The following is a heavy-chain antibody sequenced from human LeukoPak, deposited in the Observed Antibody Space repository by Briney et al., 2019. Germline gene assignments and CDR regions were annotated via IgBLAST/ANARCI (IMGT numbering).Heavy chain of an antibody. CDR2: IWSSGTVT. CDR3: ATERSFCEGDCSDY. Sequence: LPGGSLRLSCAGSGYSFSDYEMNRVRQAPGRGLEWVAYIWSSGTVTHYADSVKDRFTISRDNGKNSLYLQMNSLRAEDTAVYYCATERSFCEGDCSDYWGQGTLVTVSS. V-gene: IGHV3-48*03. D-gene: IGHD2-21*01. J-gene: IGHJ4*02. CDR1: GYSFSDYE.